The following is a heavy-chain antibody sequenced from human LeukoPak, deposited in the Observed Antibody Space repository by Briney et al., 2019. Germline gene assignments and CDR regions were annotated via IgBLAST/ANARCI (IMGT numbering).Heavy chain of an antibody. V-gene: IGHV3-23*01. CDR1: GFTFSSYA. J-gene: IGHJ4*02. CDR2: ISGSGGST. Sequence: PGGSLRLSCAASGFTFSSYAMTWVRQAPGKGLEWVSGISGSGGSTYYVDSVKGRFTISRDNSKNTLYLQMNSLRAEDTAVYYCAKMGSVVVAASDYWGQGTLVTVSS. D-gene: IGHD2-15*01. CDR3: AKMGSVVVAASDY.